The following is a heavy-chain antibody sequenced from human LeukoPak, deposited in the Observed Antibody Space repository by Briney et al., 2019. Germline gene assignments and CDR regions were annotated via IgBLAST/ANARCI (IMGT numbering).Heavy chain of an antibody. D-gene: IGHD6-13*01. J-gene: IGHJ6*02. CDR2: IYYSGST. Sequence: SKTLSLTCTVSGGSISSSSYYWGWIRQPPGKGLEWIGSIYYSGSTYYNPSLKSRVTISVDTSKNQFSLKLSSVTAADTAVYYCARHGYSSSWYINYGMDVWGQGTTVTVSS. CDR1: GGSISSSSYY. CDR3: ARHGYSSSWYINYGMDV. V-gene: IGHV4-39*01.